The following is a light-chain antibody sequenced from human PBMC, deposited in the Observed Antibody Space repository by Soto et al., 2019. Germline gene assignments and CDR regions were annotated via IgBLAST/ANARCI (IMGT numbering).Light chain of an antibody. CDR1: SSNIGNNY. J-gene: IGLJ2*01. Sequence: QSVLTQPPSVSAAPGQKVTISCSGSSSNIGNNYVPWYQQHPGTAPKVLIYEDAKRPSGIPDRFSGSRSGSSVTLVITGLQTGDEADYYCGTWDNSLSARVFGGGTKLTVL. CDR2: EDA. V-gene: IGLV1-51*02. CDR3: GTWDNSLSARV.